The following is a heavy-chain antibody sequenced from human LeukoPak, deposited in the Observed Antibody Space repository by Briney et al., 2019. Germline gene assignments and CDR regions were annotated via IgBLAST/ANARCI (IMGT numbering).Heavy chain of an antibody. CDR3: ARFPKYYYDSSGLDY. J-gene: IGHJ4*02. D-gene: IGHD3-22*01. CDR2: IYSSGST. V-gene: IGHV4-39*01. Sequence: SETLSLTCTVSGGSISSTNFYWGWIRQPPGKGLEWIGSIYSSGSTFYNPSLKSRITISVDTSKNQFSLKLSSVTAADTAVYYCARFPKYYYDSSGLDYWGQGTLVTVSS. CDR1: GGSISSTNFY.